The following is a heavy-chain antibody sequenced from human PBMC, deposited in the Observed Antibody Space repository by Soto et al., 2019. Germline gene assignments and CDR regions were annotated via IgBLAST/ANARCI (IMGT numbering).Heavy chain of an antibody. CDR3: ARDRGYYGSASHYYYYYGMDV. CDR2: IYYSGST. D-gene: IGHD3-10*01. Sequence: QVQLQESGPGLVKPSQTLSLTCTVSGGSISSGGYYWSWIRQHPGKGLEWIGYIYYSGSTYYNPSLKSRVTISVDTSKNQFSLKLSSVTAADTAVYYCARDRGYYGSASHYYYYYGMDVWGQGTTVTVSS. J-gene: IGHJ6*02. CDR1: GGSISSGGYY. V-gene: IGHV4-31*03.